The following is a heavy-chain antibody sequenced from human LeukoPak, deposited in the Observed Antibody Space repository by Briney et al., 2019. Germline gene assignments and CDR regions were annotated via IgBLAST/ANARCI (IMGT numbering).Heavy chain of an antibody. Sequence: GALELSCAGFGFTFRRYGMDWGRQAPGKGVGGVAVISYDGSNKYYADSVKGRFTISRDNSKNTLYLQMNSLRAEDTAVYYCARVRAPAYGMDVWGQGTTVTVSS. CDR3: ARVRAPAYGMDV. V-gene: IGHV3-30*03. CDR1: GFTFRRYG. CDR2: ISYDGSNK. J-gene: IGHJ6*02.